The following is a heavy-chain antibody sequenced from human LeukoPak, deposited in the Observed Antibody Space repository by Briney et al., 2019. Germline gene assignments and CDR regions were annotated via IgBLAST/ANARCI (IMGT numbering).Heavy chain of an antibody. D-gene: IGHD5-12*01. CDR3: AKDREGLSSGYDLEYFDY. Sequence: GGSLRLSCAASGFTFSSYEMNWVRQAPGKGLEWVSAISGGGGTTYYADSVKGRFTISRDNSKNTLFLQMNSLRAEDTAVYYCAKDREGLSSGYDLEYFDYWGQGTLVTVSS. CDR1: GFTFSSYE. J-gene: IGHJ4*02. V-gene: IGHV3-23*01. CDR2: ISGGGGTT.